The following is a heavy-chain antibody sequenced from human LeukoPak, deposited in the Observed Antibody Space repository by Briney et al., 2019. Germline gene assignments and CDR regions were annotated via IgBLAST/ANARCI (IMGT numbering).Heavy chain of an antibody. V-gene: IGHV1-2*02. D-gene: IGHD1-1*01. CDR2: INPNSGGT. Sequence: GASVKVSCKASGYTFTGYYMHWVRQAPGQGLEWMGWINPNSGGTNYAQKFQGRVTMTRDTSISTAYMELSRLRSEDTAVYYCARDQGGTTELDYWGQGTLVTVSS. CDR3: ARDQGGTTELDY. J-gene: IGHJ4*02. CDR1: GYTFTGYY.